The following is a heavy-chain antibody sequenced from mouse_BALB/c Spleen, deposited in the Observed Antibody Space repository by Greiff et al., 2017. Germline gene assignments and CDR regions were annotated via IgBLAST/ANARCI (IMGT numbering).Heavy chain of an antibody. CDR2: ISSGGST. CDR3: ARGGPTVPAWFAY. J-gene: IGHJ3*01. V-gene: IGHV5-6-5*01. CDR1: GFTFSSYA. Sequence: EVQLVESGGGLVKPGGSLKLSCAASGFTFSSYAMSWVRQTPEKRLEWVASISSGGSTYYPDSVKGRFTISRDNARNILYLQMSSLRSEDTAMYYCARGGPTVPAWFAYWGQGTLVTVSA. D-gene: IGHD1-1*01.